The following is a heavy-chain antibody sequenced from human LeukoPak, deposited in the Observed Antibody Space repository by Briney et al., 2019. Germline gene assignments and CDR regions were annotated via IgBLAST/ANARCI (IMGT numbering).Heavy chain of an antibody. J-gene: IGHJ3*02. CDR1: GGSISSGSYY. Sequence: SETLSLTCTVSGGSISSGSYYWSWIRQPAGKGLEWIGRIYTSGSTNYNPPLKSRVTISVDTSKNKFSLKLSSVTAADTAVYYCARSGYKYGADALDIWGQGTMVTVSS. CDR3: ARSGYKYGADALDI. D-gene: IGHD5-18*01. V-gene: IGHV4-61*02. CDR2: IYTSGST.